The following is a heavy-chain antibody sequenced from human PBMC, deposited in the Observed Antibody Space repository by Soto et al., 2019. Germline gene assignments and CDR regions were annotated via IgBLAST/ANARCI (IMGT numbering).Heavy chain of an antibody. Sequence: GGSLRLSCAASGFTFSDYYMSWIRQAPGKGLEWVSYISSSGSTIYYADSVKGRFTISRDNAKNSLYLQMNSLRAEDTAVYYCARVPYYYDFYGMDVWGQGTTVTVSS. CDR1: GFTFSDYY. CDR3: ARVPYYYDFYGMDV. J-gene: IGHJ6*02. V-gene: IGHV3-11*01. CDR2: ISSSGSTI.